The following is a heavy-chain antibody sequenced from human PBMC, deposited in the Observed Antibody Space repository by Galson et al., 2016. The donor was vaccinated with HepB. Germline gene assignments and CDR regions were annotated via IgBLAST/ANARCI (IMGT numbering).Heavy chain of an antibody. D-gene: IGHD2-15*01. V-gene: IGHV4-39*01. J-gene: IGHJ4*02. Sequence: LSLTCTVSGGSISSHNYYWGWTRQPPGKGLEWIGGIYYSGSTYYNPSLKSRVTISVDTSKNQFSLKLSSVTAADTAVYYCARVRRYCSGGSCRHHFDYWGQGTLVTVSS. CDR1: GGSISSHNYY. CDR3: ARVRRYCSGGSCRHHFDY. CDR2: IYYSGST.